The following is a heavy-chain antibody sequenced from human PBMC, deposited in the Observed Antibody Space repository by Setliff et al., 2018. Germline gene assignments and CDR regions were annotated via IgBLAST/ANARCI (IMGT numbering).Heavy chain of an antibody. D-gene: IGHD6-19*01. CDR2: ISYDGSNK. J-gene: IGHJ5*01. CDR1: GFTFSSYG. CDR3: VRDFGMVAGPMDS. Sequence: GGSLRLSCAASGFTFSSYGMHWVRQAPGKGLEWVAVISYDGSNKYYADSVKGRFTISRDNANNMLYLQMNSLRDDDTAVYHCVRDFGMVAGPMDSWGQGTLVTVSS. V-gene: IGHV3-30*03.